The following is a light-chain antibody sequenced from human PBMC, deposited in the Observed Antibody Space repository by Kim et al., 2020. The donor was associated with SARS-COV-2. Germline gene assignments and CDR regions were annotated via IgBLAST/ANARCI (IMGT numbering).Light chain of an antibody. Sequence: SVSGSPVPSITISCTGASSDIVSWYQHHPGEAPKLIIFEVNKRPSQISNRFSGSKSGNTASLTIAGLQAEDEANYYCCSYEGTVVFGGGTQLTVL. CDR1: SSDIV. V-gene: IGLV2-23*02. J-gene: IGLJ2*01. CDR2: EVN. CDR3: CSYEGTVV.